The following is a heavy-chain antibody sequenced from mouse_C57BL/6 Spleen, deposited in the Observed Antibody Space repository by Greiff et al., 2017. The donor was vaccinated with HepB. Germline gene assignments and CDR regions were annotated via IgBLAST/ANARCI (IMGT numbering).Heavy chain of an antibody. CDR3: TRGDGSPRAMDY. J-gene: IGHJ4*01. V-gene: IGHV5-9-1*02. Sequence: EVQLVESGEGLVKPGGSLKLSCAASGFTFSSYAMSWVRQTPEKRLEWVAYISSGGDYIYYADTVKGRFTISRDNARNTLYLQMSSLKSEDTAMYYCTRGDGSPRAMDYWGQGTSVTVSS. CDR1: GFTFSSYA. D-gene: IGHD1-1*01. CDR2: ISSGGDYI.